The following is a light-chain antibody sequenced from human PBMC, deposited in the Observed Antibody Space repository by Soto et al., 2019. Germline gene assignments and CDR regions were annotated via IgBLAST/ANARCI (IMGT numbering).Light chain of an antibody. Sequence: EIVMTQSPATLSVSPGERATLSCGASQSVSSNLAWYQQKPGQAPRLLIYGVSTRATGIPARFSGSGSGTEFTLTISSLQSEDFAVYYCQQYNNWPRTFGQGTRLEI. V-gene: IGKV3D-15*01. CDR2: GVS. CDR3: QQYNNWPRT. CDR1: QSVSSN. J-gene: IGKJ5*01.